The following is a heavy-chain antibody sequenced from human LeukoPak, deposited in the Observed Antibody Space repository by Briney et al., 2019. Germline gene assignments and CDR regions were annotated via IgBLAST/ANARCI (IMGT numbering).Heavy chain of an antibody. Sequence: PGGSLRLSCAASGFIVSSNYMSWVRQAPGKGLEWVSSIYSGGSTYYADSVKGRYTISRHNPNTLCLQMNSLKTEDTAVYYCARIRLDYSETRIDSFDIWGQGTVVTVSS. V-gene: IGHV3-53*04. J-gene: IGHJ3*02. CDR3: ARIRLDYSETRIDSFDI. CDR2: IYSGGST. CDR1: GFIVSSNY. D-gene: IGHD3-22*01.